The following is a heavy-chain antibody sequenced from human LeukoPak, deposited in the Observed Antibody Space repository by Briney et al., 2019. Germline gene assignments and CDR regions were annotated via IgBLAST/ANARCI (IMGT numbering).Heavy chain of an antibody. J-gene: IGHJ4*02. CDR1: GFTFRIYG. D-gene: IGHD2-2*02. CDR3: ARDNYCSSTSCYNFDY. Sequence: GGSLRLSCAASGFTFRIYGMHWVRQAPGKGLEWVADIWYDGSNKYYADSVKGRFTISRDNSKNTLYLQMNSLRAEDTAVYYCARDNYCSSTSCYNFDYWGQGTLVTVSS. V-gene: IGHV3-33*01. CDR2: IWYDGSNK.